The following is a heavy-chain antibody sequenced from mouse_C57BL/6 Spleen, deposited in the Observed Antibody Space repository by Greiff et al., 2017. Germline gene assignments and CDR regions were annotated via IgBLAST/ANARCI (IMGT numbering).Heavy chain of an antibody. CDR3: ARDGYGDSASAWFAY. Sequence: EVQLVESGGGLVKPGGSLKLSCAASGFTFSSYAMSWVRQTPEQRLEWVATISDGGSYTNYPDNVKGRFTITRDNAKNNLYLQMSHLKSEDTAVYYCARDGYGDSASAWFAYWGQGTLVTVSA. D-gene: IGHD2-13*01. CDR2: ISDGGSYT. CDR1: GFTFSSYA. J-gene: IGHJ3*01. V-gene: IGHV5-4*01.